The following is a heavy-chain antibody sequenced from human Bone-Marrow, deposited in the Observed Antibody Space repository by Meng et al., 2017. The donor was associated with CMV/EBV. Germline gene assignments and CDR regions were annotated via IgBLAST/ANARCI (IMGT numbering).Heavy chain of an antibody. CDR1: GGTFSSYA. CDR3: ARSSQVTKYYFDY. CDR2: IIPIFGTA. V-gene: IGHV1-69*05. J-gene: IGHJ4*02. Sequence: SVKVSCKASGGTFSSYAISWVRQAPGQGLEWMGGIIPIFGTANYAQKFQGRVTVTRDTSTITVYMELSSLRSEDTAVYYCARSSQVTKYYFDYWGQGTLVTVSS.